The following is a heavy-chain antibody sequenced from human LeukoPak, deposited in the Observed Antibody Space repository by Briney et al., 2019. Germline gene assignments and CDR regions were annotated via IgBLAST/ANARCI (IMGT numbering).Heavy chain of an antibody. CDR1: GGSTSSYY. D-gene: IGHD1-26*01. CDR3: ARHGSSNYYYAMDV. J-gene: IGHJ6*02. V-gene: IGHV4-59*08. CDR2: IYYSGST. Sequence: SQTLSLTCTVSGGSTSSYYWSWIRQPPGKGLEWMGYIYYSGSTNYNPSLKSRVAMLVDTSKNQFSLKLNSVTAADTAIYYCARHGSSNYYYAMDVWGQGTTVTVSS.